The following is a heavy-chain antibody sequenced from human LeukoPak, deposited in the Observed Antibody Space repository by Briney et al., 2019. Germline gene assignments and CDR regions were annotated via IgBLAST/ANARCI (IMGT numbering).Heavy chain of an antibody. V-gene: IGHV1-2*02. Sequence: ASVKVSCKASGYTFTGYYMHWVRQAPGQGLEWMGWINPNSGGTNYAQKFQGGVTMTRDTSISTAYMELSRLRSDDTAVYYCARAGVWFGELLWVYWGQGTLVTVSS. D-gene: IGHD3-10*01. J-gene: IGHJ4*02. CDR1: GYTFTGYY. CDR2: INPNSGGT. CDR3: ARAGVWFGELLWVY.